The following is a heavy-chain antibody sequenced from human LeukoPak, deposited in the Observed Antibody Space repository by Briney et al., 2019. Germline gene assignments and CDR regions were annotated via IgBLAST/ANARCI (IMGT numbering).Heavy chain of an antibody. CDR1: GFTFRSYG. CDR3: AKHSSAYYFNLYYFDF. D-gene: IGHD3-22*01. J-gene: IGHJ4*02. V-gene: IGHV3-23*01. CDR2: ISTGGDAT. Sequence: GSLRLSCAGSGFTFRSYGMSWVRQAPGRGLEWVSGISTGGDATYYADSVKGRFTISRDNSRNTLYLQMNSLRAEDTAVYYCAKHSSAYYFNLYYFDFWGQGTLVTVSS.